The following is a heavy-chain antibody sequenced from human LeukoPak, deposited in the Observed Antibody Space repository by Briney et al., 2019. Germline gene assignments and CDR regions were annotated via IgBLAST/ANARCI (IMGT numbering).Heavy chain of an antibody. Sequence: GASVKVSCKASGGTFSSYAISWVRQAPGQGLEWMGGIIPIFGTANYAQKFQGRVTITTDESTSTAYMELSGLRSKDTAVYYCARVAATITGYYYMDVWGKGTTVTVSS. D-gene: IGHD5-12*01. CDR3: ARVAATITGYYYMDV. CDR1: GGTFSSYA. CDR2: IIPIFGTA. V-gene: IGHV1-69*05. J-gene: IGHJ6*03.